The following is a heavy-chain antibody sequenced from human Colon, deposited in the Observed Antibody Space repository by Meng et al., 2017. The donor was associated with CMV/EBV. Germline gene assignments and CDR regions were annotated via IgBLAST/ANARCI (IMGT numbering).Heavy chain of an antibody. J-gene: IGHJ4*02. CDR3: ATVSGGDFDY. CDR1: GYTFTGYF. D-gene: IGHD1-26*01. CDR2: INPNSGGT. Sequence: QVQLVQSVAEVKKPGASVKVSCKASGYTFTGYFMYWVRQAPGQGLEWMGSINPNSGGTNYAQKFQGRVTMTRDTSINTAYMELSRLRSDDTAVYYCATVSGGDFDYWGQGTLVTVSS. V-gene: IGHV1-2*02.